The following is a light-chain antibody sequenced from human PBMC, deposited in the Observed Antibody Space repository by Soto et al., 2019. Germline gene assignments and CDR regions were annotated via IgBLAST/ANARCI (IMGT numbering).Light chain of an antibody. CDR3: QSYDSSLSGYVV. CDR2: GNS. Sequence: QSVLTQPPSVSGAPGQRVTISCTGSSSNIGAGYDVHWYQQLPGTAPKLLIYGNSNRPSGVPDRSSGFKSGTSASLAITGLQAEDEADYYCQSYDSSLSGYVVFGGGTKLTVL. V-gene: IGLV1-40*01. J-gene: IGLJ2*01. CDR1: SSNIGAGYD.